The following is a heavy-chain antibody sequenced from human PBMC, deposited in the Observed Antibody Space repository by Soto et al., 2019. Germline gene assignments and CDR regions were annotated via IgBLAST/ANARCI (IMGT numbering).Heavy chain of an antibody. J-gene: IGHJ4*02. Sequence: ASVKFSCKASGYTFTGYYMHWVRQAPGQVLECMVWISPKSGCTNDXXKVQGWVXXTRDTSISTAXMELSXLRSEDTAVYYCARDLGGCPDYWRQGTLVTDSS. V-gene: IGHV1-2*04. CDR1: GYTFTGYY. CDR2: ISPKSGCT. CDR3: ARDLGGCPDY.